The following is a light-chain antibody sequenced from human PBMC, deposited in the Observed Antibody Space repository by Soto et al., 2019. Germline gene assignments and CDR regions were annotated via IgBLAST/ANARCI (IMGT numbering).Light chain of an antibody. CDR2: GAS. CDR3: QQYGASLLT. J-gene: IGKJ4*01. V-gene: IGKV3-20*01. CDR1: QAVSSNS. Sequence: EIVLTQSPGTLSLSPGERATLSCRASQAVSSNSLAWYQQKPGQAPRLLIYGASTRATGIPDRFSGSGSGTDFTLTINRLEPEDFAVYYCQQYGASLLTFGGGTKVEIK.